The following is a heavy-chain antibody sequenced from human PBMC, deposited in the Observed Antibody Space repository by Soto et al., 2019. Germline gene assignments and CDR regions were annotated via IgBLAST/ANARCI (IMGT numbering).Heavy chain of an antibody. D-gene: IGHD6-19*01. CDR2: ISYSGDDT. CDR1: GFTFSTFA. CDR3: AKDLHTTIPVATHF. V-gene: IGHV3-23*01. Sequence: EMLLLDSGGGLVQPGGSLRLSCAASGFTFSTFAMTWVRQPPGKGLEWVSGISYSGDDTYYADSVKGRFTISRDNSKNTLYLQMDSLRAEDTAIYYCAKDLHTTIPVATHFWGRETLVTVSS. J-gene: IGHJ4*02.